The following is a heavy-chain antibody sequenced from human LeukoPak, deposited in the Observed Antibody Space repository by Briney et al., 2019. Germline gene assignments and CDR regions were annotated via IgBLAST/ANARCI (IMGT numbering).Heavy chain of an antibody. CDR3: ARVASLYWYYFDY. V-gene: IGHV4-31*03. CDR2: IYYSGST. D-gene: IGHD2-15*01. CDR1: GGSISSGGYY. J-gene: IGHJ4*02. Sequence: SETLSLTCTVSGGSISSGGYYWSWIRQHPGKGLEWIGYIYYSGSTYYNPSLKSRVTISVDTSKNQFSLKLSSVTAADTAVYYCARVASLYWYYFDYWGQGTLVTVSS.